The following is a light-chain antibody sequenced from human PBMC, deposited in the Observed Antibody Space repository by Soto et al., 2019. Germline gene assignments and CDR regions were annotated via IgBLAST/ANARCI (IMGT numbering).Light chain of an antibody. CDR2: HAS. CDR1: QSVSSN. V-gene: IGKV3-15*01. Sequence: EIVMTQSPATLSVSPGERATLSCRASQSVSSNLAWYQQKPGQAPRLLIYHASTRATGIPARFSGSGSGTEFTLTISSLQPEDFAVYYCQQYNKWPLTFGGGTKVEIK. J-gene: IGKJ4*01. CDR3: QQYNKWPLT.